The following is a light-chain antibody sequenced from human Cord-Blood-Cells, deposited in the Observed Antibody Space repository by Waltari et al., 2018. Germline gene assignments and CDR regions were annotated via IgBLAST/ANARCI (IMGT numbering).Light chain of an antibody. J-gene: IGKJ2*01. CDR1: QSVSSSY. V-gene: IGKV3-20*01. CDR2: GAS. Sequence: EIVLTQSPDTLSLSPGERATLSCRASQSVSSSYLAWYQQKPGQAPRLLIYGASSRATGIPDRFSGSGSGTDFTLTISRLEPEDFAVYYCQQYGSSQEYTFGQGTKLEIK. CDR3: QQYGSSQEYT.